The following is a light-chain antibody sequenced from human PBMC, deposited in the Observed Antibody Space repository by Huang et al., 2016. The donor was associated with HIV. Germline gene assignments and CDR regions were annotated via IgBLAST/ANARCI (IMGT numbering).Light chain of an antibody. CDR2: DAS. J-gene: IGKJ5*01. CDR1: QSVSSY. CDR3: QQRSNWPAT. Sequence: EIVLTQSPATLSLSPGERATLSCRASQSVSSYLAWYQQKPGQAPRLLISDASNRATGIPARFSGSGSGTDFALTINSLEPEDFAVYYCQQRSNWPATFGQGTRLEI. V-gene: IGKV3-11*01.